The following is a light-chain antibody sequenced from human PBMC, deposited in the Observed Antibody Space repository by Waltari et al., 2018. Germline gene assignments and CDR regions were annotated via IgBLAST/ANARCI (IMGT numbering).Light chain of an antibody. J-gene: IGKJ1*01. CDR2: YEN. CDR3: EQYKSLPRT. V-gene: IGKV1-9*01. CDR1: QGISSY. Sequence: DIQMTQSPSSLSASVGDRVTITCRASQGISSYLNWYQQKPGKAPKLLIYYENLLESGVASRVSGSGSGTEFTLTISSLQPEDFASYFGEQYKSLPRTLGQGSKVEIK.